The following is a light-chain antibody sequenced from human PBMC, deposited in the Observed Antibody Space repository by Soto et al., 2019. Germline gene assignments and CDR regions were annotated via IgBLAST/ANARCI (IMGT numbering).Light chain of an antibody. V-gene: IGKV3-20*01. J-gene: IGKJ1*01. CDR2: GAS. Sequence: EIVLTQSPGTLSLSPGERATLSCWASQSVSNNYLAWYQQRPGQAPRLVIYGASSRATGIPDRFSASGSGTDLTLTSSRLEPEDFAVYYCQQYISSPQTVGQGTKVDIK. CDR1: QSVSNNY. CDR3: QQYISSPQT.